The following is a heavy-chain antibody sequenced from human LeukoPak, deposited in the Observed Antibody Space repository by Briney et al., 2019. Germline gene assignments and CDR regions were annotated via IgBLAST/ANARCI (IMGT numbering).Heavy chain of an antibody. CDR1: GFTFTTYS. CDR2: IKQDGSEK. D-gene: IGHD4-23*01. V-gene: IGHV3-7*01. Sequence: TGGSLRLSCAASGFTFTTYSMNWVRQAPGKGLEWVANIKQDGSEKYYVDSVKGRFTISRDNAKNSLYLQMDYLRDDDTAVYYCARDRAKYGGNTNDFWGQGTLVTVSS. CDR3: ARDRAKYGGNTNDF. J-gene: IGHJ4*02.